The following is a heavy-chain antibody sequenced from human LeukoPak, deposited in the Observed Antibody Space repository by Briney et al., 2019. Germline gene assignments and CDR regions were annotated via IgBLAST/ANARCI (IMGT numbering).Heavy chain of an antibody. V-gene: IGHV1-18*01. D-gene: IGHD6-13*01. CDR1: GYTFTSYG. CDR3: ARDTRAADQPPNWFDP. CDR2: ISAYNGNT. J-gene: IGHJ5*02. Sequence: ASVKVSCKASGYTFTSYGISWVRQAPGQGLEWMGWISAYNGNTNYAQKLQGRVTMTTDTSTSTAYMELRSLRSDDTAVYYCARDTRAADQPPNWFDPWGQGTLVTVSS.